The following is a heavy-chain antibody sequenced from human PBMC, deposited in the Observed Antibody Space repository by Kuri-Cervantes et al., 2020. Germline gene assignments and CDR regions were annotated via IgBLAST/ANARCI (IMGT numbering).Heavy chain of an antibody. V-gene: IGHV3-23*01. D-gene: IGHD2-2*02. CDR3: ARGGKYQLLYVPYYYYYGMDV. Sequence: GESLKISCAASGFTFSSYAMSWVRQAPGKGLEWVSAISGSGGSTYYADSVKGRFTISRDNSKNTLYLQMNSLRAEDTAVYYCARGGKYQLLYVPYYYYYGMDVWGQGTTVTVSS. J-gene: IGHJ6*02. CDR1: GFTFSSYA. CDR2: ISGSGGST.